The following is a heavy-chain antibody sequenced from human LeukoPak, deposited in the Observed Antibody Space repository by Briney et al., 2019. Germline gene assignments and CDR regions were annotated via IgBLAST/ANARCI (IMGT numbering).Heavy chain of an antibody. Sequence: SETLSLTCTVSGGSISSSSYYWGWIRQPPGKGLEWIGSIYYSGSTYYNPSLKSRVTISVDTSKNQFSLKLSSVTAADTAVYYCAREGSGYYRIDYWGQRTLVTVSS. V-gene: IGHV4-39*02. CDR1: GGSISSSSYY. J-gene: IGHJ4*02. CDR3: AREGSGYYRIDY. CDR2: IYYSGST. D-gene: IGHD3-22*01.